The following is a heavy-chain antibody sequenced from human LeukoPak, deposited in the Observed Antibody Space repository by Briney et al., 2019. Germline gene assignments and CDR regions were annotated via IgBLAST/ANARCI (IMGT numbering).Heavy chain of an antibody. J-gene: IGHJ6*03. D-gene: IGHD1-1*01. Sequence: GGSLRLSCAASGFIFSTYSMNWVRQATGKGLEGFAHISTVTSTTHYADSVRGRFTISRDNAKNSLYLQLNSLRAEDTAAYYCARGVLVYYYYMDVWGKGTTVTVSS. V-gene: IGHV3-48*01. CDR1: GFIFSTYS. CDR3: ARGVLVYYYYMDV. CDR2: ISTVTSTT.